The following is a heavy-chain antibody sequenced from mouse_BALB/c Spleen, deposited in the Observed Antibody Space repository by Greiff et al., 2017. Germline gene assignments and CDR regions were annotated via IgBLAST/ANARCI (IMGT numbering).Heavy chain of an antibody. CDR1: GFTFSSFG. Sequence: EVMLVESGGGLVQPGGSRKLSCAASGFTFSSFGMHWVRQAPEKGLEWVAYISSGSSTIYYADTVKGRFTISRDNPKNTLFLQMTSLRSEDTAMYYCARGVRRDYAMDYWGQGTSVTVSS. D-gene: IGHD2-14*01. CDR2: ISSGSSTI. J-gene: IGHJ4*01. CDR3: ARGVRRDYAMDY. V-gene: IGHV5-17*02.